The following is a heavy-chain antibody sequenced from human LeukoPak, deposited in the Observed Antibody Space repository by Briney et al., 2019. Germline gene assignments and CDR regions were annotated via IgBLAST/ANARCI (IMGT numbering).Heavy chain of an antibody. J-gene: IGHJ4*02. V-gene: IGHV3-23*01. CDR3: AKVHYSDTSGTGGFDH. D-gene: IGHD6-19*01. CDR2: ISGGDRST. Sequence: PGGSLRLSCAASGFTFSSYAMSWVRQAPGRGPEWVSAISGGDRSTHYADSVKGRFTISRDSSKNTLYLQMNSLRAEDTAVYYCAKVHYSDTSGTGGFDHWGQGTLVTVSS. CDR1: GFTFSSYA.